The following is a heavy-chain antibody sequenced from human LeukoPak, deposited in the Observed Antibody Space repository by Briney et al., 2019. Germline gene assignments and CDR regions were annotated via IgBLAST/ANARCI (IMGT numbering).Heavy chain of an antibody. J-gene: IGHJ6*02. CDR1: GFTFSSYS. V-gene: IGHV3-48*01. CDR3: ARARGSGYYWDYYYYGMDV. D-gene: IGHD3-22*01. CDR2: ISSSSSTI. Sequence: GGSLRLSCAASGFTFSSYSMNWVRQAPGKGLEWVSYISSSSSTIYYADSVKGRFTISRDNAKNSLYLQMNSLRAEDTAVYYCARARGSGYYWDYYYYGMDVWGQGTTVTVSS.